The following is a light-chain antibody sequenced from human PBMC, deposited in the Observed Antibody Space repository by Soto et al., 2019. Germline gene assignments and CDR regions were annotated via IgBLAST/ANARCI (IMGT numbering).Light chain of an antibody. V-gene: IGKV1-17*01. CDR2: AAS. Sequence: DIPMTQSPSTLSGSVGDRVTITCRASQDIRNNLGWFQQKPGKAPKRLIYAASSLQSGVPSRFSGSGSGTEFSLTISSLQPEDFAIYYCLQHDSYPLVFGGGTKVDIK. J-gene: IGKJ4*01. CDR1: QDIRNN. CDR3: LQHDSYPLV.